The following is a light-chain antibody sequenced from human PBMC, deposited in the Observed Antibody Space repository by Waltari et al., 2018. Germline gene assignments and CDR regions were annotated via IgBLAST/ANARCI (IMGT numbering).Light chain of an antibody. CDR3: MQPTLWPPVT. CDR1: QSLVDSDGNTY. Sequence: DVVMTQSPLSLPVTLGQPASIPFRSSQSLVDSDGNTYLNWFQQRPGQSPRRLIYKVSNRDSGVPDRFSGSGSGTDFTLKISRVEAEDVGVYYCMQPTLWPPVTFGQGTRLEIK. CDR2: KVS. V-gene: IGKV2-30*01. J-gene: IGKJ5*01.